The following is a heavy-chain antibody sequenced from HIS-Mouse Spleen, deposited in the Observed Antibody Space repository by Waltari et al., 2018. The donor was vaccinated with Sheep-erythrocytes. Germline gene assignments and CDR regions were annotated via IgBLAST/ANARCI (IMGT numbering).Heavy chain of an antibody. V-gene: IGHV3-9*01. J-gene: IGHJ4*02. Sequence: EVQLVESGGGLVQPGRSLRLSCAASGFSFDDYAMHWVRQAQGKGLDGVSGFGWNGGSIGDAEFVKGRFTIARDNAKNSLYQQMNSLRAEDTALSYCAKDISRNIVVVPAAVGDYWGQGTLVTVSS. D-gene: IGHD2-2*01. CDR3: AKDISRNIVVVPAAVGDY. CDR1: GFSFDDYA. CDR2: FGWNGGSI.